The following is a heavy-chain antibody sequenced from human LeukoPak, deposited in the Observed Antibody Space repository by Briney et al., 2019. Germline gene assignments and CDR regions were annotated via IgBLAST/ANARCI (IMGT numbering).Heavy chain of an antibody. CDR3: ARRYSDYQPRGYYMDV. Sequence: GASVKVSCKASGYTFTSYYMHWVRQAPGQGLEWMGIINPSGGSTSYAQKFQGRVTMTRDTSTSTAYMELRSLRSDDTAVYYCARRYSDYQPRGYYMDVWGKGTTVTVSS. D-gene: IGHD2-2*01. CDR2: INPSGGST. J-gene: IGHJ6*03. V-gene: IGHV1-46*01. CDR1: GYTFTSYY.